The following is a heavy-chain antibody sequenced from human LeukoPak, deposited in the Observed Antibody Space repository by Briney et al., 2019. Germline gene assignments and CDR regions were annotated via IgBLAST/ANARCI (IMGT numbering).Heavy chain of an antibody. J-gene: IGHJ6*02. CDR2: IIPILGIA. D-gene: IGHD2-21*02. V-gene: IGHV1-69*04. Sequence: ASVTVSFTASGGTFTSYAISWVRQAPGQGLEWMGRIIPILGIANYAQKFQGRVTITADKSTSTAYMELSSLRSEDTAVYYCARTPVVVTDYYGMDVWGQGTTVTVSS. CDR1: GGTFTSYA. CDR3: ARTPVVVTDYYGMDV.